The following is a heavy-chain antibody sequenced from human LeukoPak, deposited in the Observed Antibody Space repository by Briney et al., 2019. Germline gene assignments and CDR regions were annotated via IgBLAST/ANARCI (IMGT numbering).Heavy chain of an antibody. D-gene: IGHD2-15*01. V-gene: IGHV3-30*03. CDR1: GFTFSSYG. J-gene: IGHJ5*02. CDR3: ARDPYCSGGSCYENP. CDR2: ISHDGSNK. Sequence: GGSLRLSCAASGFTFSSYGMHWVRQAPGKGLEWVAVISHDGSNKHYADSVKGRFTISRDNSKNTLYLQMNSLRAEDTAVYYCARDPYCSGGSCYENPWGQGTLVTVSS.